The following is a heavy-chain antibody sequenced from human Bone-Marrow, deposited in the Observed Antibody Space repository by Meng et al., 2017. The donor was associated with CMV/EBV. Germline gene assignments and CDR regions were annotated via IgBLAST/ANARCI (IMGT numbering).Heavy chain of an antibody. V-gene: IGHV3-23*01. CDR2: ISGSGGST. CDR3: ARGLMGGYDYFVGRTDY. Sequence: GESLKISCAASGFTFSSYAMSWVRQAPGKGLEWVSAISGSGGSTYYADSVKGRFTISRDNSKNTLYLQMNSLRAEDTAVYYCARGLMGGYDYFVGRTDYWGQGTLVTVSS. D-gene: IGHD5-12*01. CDR1: GFTFSSYA. J-gene: IGHJ4*02.